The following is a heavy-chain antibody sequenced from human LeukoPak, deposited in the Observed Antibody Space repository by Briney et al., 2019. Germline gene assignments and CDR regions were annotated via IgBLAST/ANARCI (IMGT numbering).Heavy chain of an antibody. CDR1: GYTFTSYG. J-gene: IGHJ4*02. V-gene: IGHV1-18*01. Sequence: ASVKVSCKASGYTFTSYGFSWVRQAPGQGLEWMGWINAYNGNTNYAQKLQGRVTMTTNTSTSTAYMELRSLRFDDTAVYYCARRQGTTLSFDYWGQGTLVIVSS. D-gene: IGHD1-1*01. CDR2: INAYNGNT. CDR3: ARRQGTTLSFDY.